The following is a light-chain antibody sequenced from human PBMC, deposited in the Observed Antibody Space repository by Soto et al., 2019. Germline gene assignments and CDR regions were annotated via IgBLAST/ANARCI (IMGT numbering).Light chain of an antibody. V-gene: IGLV2-8*01. J-gene: IGLJ2*01. Sequence: QSVLTQPPSASGSPGQSVTISCTGTSSDVGRYNYVSWYQQHPGKAPKLMLYDVIKRPSGVPGRFSGSKSGNTASLTVSGLQAEDEADYYCSSYADNDNVLFGGGTKLTVL. CDR3: SSYADNDNVL. CDR1: SSDVGRYNY. CDR2: DVI.